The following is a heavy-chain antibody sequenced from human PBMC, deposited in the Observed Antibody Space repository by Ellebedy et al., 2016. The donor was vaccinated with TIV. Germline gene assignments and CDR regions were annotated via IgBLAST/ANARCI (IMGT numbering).Heavy chain of an antibody. CDR2: ISSDGSDT. Sequence: GESLKISCAASGFSISSHRMHWVRQAAGKGLVWVSHISSDGSDTSYADSVKGRFIISRDNAENTLDLQMRSLRAEDTALYYCARHSGGHGFDIWGQGTMVTVSP. V-gene: IGHV3-74*01. D-gene: IGHD2-21*01. J-gene: IGHJ3*02. CDR1: GFSISSHR. CDR3: ARHSGGHGFDI.